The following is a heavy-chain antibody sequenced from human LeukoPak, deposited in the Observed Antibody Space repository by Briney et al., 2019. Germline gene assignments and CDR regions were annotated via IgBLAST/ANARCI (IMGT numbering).Heavy chain of an antibody. CDR2: ITYGGTT. D-gene: IGHD2-2*01. CDR3: VRGRYCSSANCYDCFDL. J-gene: IGHJ4*02. Sequence: SETLSLTCALYDGPFGGYHWTWIRQPPGKRLEWIGEITYGGTTNYNPSLRSRLTVSVDTSKKQFSLKLTSLTAADTAVYYCVRGRYCSSANCYDCFDLWGPGTHVSVSS. CDR1: DGPFGGYH. V-gene: IGHV4-34*01.